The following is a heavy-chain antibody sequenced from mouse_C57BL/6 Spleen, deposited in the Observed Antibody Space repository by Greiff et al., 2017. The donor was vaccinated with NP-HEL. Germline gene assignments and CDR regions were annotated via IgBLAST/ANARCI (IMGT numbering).Heavy chain of an antibody. CDR3: AIYYYGSSYVHWYFDV. D-gene: IGHD1-1*01. J-gene: IGHJ1*03. CDR2: INPNNGGT. Sequence: VQLQQSGPELVKPGASVKISCKASGYTFTDYYMNWVKQSHGKSLEWIGDINPNNGGTSYNQKFKGKATLTVDKSSSTAYMELRSLTSEDSAVYYCAIYYYGSSYVHWYFDVWGTGTTVTVSS. CDR1: GYTFTDYY. V-gene: IGHV1-26*01.